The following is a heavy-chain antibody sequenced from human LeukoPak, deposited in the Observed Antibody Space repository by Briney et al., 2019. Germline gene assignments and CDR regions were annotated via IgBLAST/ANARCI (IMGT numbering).Heavy chain of an antibody. D-gene: IGHD1-26*01. V-gene: IGHV3-30-3*01. CDR2: ISYDGSNK. CDR3: ARDPNGIVGATGTDY. Sequence: GGSLRLSCAASGFTFSSYAMHWVRQAPGKGLEWVAVISYDGSNKYYADSVKGRFTISRDNSKNTLYLQMNSLRAEDTAVYYCARDPNGIVGATGTDYWGQGTLVTVSS. CDR1: GFTFSSYA. J-gene: IGHJ4*02.